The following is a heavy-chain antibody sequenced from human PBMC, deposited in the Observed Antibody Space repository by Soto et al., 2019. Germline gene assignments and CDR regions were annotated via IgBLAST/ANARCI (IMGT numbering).Heavy chain of an antibody. CDR2: INHSGST. Sequence: SETLSLTCAVYGGSFSGYYWSWIRQPPGKGLEWIGEINHSGSTNYNPSLKSRVTISVDTSKNQFSLKLSSVTAADTAVYYCARVFLRYNYDYIWGSYRYGAFDIWGQGTMVTVSS. CDR1: GGSFSGYY. D-gene: IGHD3-16*02. CDR3: ARVFLRYNYDYIWGSYRYGAFDI. J-gene: IGHJ3*02. V-gene: IGHV4-34*01.